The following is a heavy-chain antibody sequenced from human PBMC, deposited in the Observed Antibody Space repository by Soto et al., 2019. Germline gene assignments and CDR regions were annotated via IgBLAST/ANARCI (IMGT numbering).Heavy chain of an antibody. CDR2: INHSGST. V-gene: IGHV4-34*01. Sequence: SETLSLTCAVYGGSFSGYYWSWIRQPPGKGLEWIGEINHSGSTNYNPSLKSRVTISVDTSKNQFSLKLSSVTAADTAVYYCARERIRGGYKAYYYYGMDVWGQGTMVTVS. CDR3: ARERIRGGYKAYYYYGMDV. J-gene: IGHJ6*02. CDR1: GGSFSGYY. D-gene: IGHD6-25*01.